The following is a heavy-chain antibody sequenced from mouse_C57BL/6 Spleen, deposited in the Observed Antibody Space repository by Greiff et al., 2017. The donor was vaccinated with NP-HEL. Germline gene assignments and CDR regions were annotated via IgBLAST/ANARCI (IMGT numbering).Heavy chain of an antibody. D-gene: IGHD1-1*01. V-gene: IGHV1-5*01. CDR1: GYTFTSYW. CDR3: TRPYGSSFYYFDY. J-gene: IGHJ2*01. Sequence: VQLQQSGTVLARPGASVKMSCKTSGYTFTSYWMHWVKQRPGQGLEWIGAIYPGNSDTSYNQKFKGKAKLTAVTSASTAYMELSSLTNEDSAVYYCTRPYGSSFYYFDYWGQGTTLTVSS. CDR2: IYPGNSDT.